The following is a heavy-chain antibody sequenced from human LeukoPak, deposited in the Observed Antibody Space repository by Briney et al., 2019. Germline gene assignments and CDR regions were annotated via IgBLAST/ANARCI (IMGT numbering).Heavy chain of an antibody. J-gene: IGHJ4*02. Sequence: GGSLRLSCAASGFTFSSSAMSWVRQAPGKGLEWVSTVSGSGDRTYYADSVRGRFTISRDNSKNTLFLHMNSLRAEDTAVYSCAKGYYGSGSYGWFDYWGQGTLVTVSS. CDR3: AKGYYGSGSYGWFDY. CDR1: GFTFSSSA. D-gene: IGHD3-10*01. CDR2: VSGSGDRT. V-gene: IGHV3-23*01.